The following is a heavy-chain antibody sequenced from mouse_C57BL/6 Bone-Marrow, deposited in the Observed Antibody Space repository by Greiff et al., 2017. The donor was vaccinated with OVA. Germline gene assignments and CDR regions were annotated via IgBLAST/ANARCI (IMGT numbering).Heavy chain of an antibody. CDR3: ARQGLTTRGYFDV. J-gene: IGHJ1*03. V-gene: IGHV5-6*01. Sequence: EVQGVESGGDLVKPGGSLKLSCAASGFTFSSYGMSWVRQTPDKRLEWVATISSGGSYTYYPDSVKGRFTISRDNAKNTLYLQMSSLKSEDTAMYYCARQGLTTRGYFDVWGTGTTVTVSS. CDR1: GFTFSSYG. D-gene: IGHD1-1*01. CDR2: ISSGGSYT.